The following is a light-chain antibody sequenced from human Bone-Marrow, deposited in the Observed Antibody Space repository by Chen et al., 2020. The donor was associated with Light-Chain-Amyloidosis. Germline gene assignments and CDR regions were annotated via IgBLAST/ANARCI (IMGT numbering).Light chain of an antibody. CDR1: RIISNS. CDR2: AAS. J-gene: IGKJ2*01. V-gene: IGKV1-NL1*01. CDR3: QEYYDTPHT. Sequence: DIQMTQSPSSLSASVGDRVTITCRASRIISNSLVWYQQKPGKAPKLLLYAASRLESGVPSRFSRSGSGTDYTLTITSLEPEDFATYYCQEYYDTPHTFGQGTKLEIK.